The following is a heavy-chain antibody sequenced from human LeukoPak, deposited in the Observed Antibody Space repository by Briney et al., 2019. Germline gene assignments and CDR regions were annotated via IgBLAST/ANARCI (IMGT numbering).Heavy chain of an antibody. V-gene: IGHV4-59*01. CDR2: IYYSGST. Sequence: PSETLSLTCTVSGGSISSYYWSWIRQPPGKGLERIGYIYYSGSTNYNPSLKSRVTISVDTSKNQFSLKLSSVTAADTAVYYCAREGARYSFDYWGQGTLVTVSS. CDR3: AREGARYSFDY. D-gene: IGHD3-9*01. J-gene: IGHJ4*02. CDR1: GGSISSYY.